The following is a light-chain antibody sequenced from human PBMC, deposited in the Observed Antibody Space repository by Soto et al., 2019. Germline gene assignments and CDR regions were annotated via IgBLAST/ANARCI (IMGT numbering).Light chain of an antibody. V-gene: IGKV1D-12*01. J-gene: IGKJ3*01. CDR2: AVS. CDR1: QGIYNW. CDR3: QQANTLPLT. Sequence: DIQMTQSPSSVSASVGDRVTITCRASQGIYNWLAWYQQKPGKAPKLLIAAVSNLQSGDPSRFSGSGDGTYFTLTISSLQPEDFATYYCQQANTLPLTLGPGTKVDIK.